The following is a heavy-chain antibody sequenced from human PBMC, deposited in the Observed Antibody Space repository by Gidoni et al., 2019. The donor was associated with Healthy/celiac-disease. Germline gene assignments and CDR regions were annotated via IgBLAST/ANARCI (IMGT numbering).Heavy chain of an antibody. CDR2: IYYSGST. J-gene: IGHJ5*02. CDR3: ARHQKNFTMVRGVIIGWFDP. V-gene: IGHV4-39*01. CDR1: GGSISSSSYY. Sequence: QLQLQESGPGLVKPSETLSLTCTVSGGSISSSSYYWGWIRQPPGKGLEWIGSIYYSGSTYYNPSLKSRVTISVDTSKNQFSLKLSSVTAADTAVYYCARHQKNFTMVRGVIIGWFDPWGQGTLVTVSS. D-gene: IGHD3-10*01.